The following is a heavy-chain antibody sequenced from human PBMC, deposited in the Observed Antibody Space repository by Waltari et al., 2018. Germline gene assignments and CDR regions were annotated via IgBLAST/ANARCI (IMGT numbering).Heavy chain of an antibody. CDR1: GGTFSSYA. D-gene: IGHD6-13*01. V-gene: IGHV1-69*04. Sequence: QVQLVQSGAEVKKPGSSVKVSCKASGGTFSSYAISWVRQAPGQGLEWMGRIIPIRGIANNALKVPGRTTITADKSTSTAYMGLSSLRSEDTAVYYCARGDSAAGTEWGQGTLVTVSS. CDR3: ARGDSAAGTE. CDR2: IIPIRGIA. J-gene: IGHJ4*02.